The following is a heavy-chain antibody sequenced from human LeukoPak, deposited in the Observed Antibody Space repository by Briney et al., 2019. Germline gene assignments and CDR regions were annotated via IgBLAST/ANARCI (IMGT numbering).Heavy chain of an antibody. D-gene: IGHD1-26*01. CDR3: TTDGHSGSYSPFDY. CDR1: GLTFTTAW. CDR2: IKSKTDGGTT. Sequence: GGSLRLSCAASGLTFTTAWMSWVRQAPGKGLEWVGRIKSKTDGGTTDYAAPVKGRFTISRDDSKNTLYLQMNSLKTEDTAVYYCTTDGHSGSYSPFDYWGQGTLVTVSS. V-gene: IGHV3-15*01. J-gene: IGHJ4*02.